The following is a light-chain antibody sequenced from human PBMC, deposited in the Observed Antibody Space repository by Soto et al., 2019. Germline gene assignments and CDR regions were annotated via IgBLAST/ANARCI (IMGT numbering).Light chain of an antibody. CDR1: QSISSW. J-gene: IGKJ2*01. CDR2: DAS. Sequence: DIQMTQSASTLSASVGDRVTITCRASQSISSWLAWYQQKPGKTPKLLIYDASSLESGVPSRFSGSGSGTEFTLTISSLQPADFATYYCQQYNSYLYTFGQGTKLEIK. V-gene: IGKV1-5*01. CDR3: QQYNSYLYT.